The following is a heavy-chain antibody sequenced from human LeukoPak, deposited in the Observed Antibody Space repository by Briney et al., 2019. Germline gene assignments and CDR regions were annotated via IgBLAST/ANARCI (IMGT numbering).Heavy chain of an antibody. Sequence: ASVKVSCKASAYTFTDYYIHWIRQAPGQGLEWMGWINPKRGVTTYAQKFQGRVTMTRDTSITTAYMELTRLRSDDTTIYYCAREGSYGDYGNAVHVWGQGTKVTVSS. CDR1: AYTFTDYY. D-gene: IGHD4-17*01. V-gene: IGHV1-2*02. J-gene: IGHJ3*01. CDR2: INPKRGVT. CDR3: AREGSYGDYGNAVHV.